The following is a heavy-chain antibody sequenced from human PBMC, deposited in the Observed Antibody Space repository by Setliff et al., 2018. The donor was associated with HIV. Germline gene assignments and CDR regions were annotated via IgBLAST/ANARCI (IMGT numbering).Heavy chain of an antibody. D-gene: IGHD3-22*01. CDR2: IVPILNTG. CDR3: ARIPNHSSGFDY. V-gene: IGHV1-69*13. Sequence: ASVKVSCKASGGTFSSSAISWVRQAPGQGLEWMGGIVPILNTGNYAPKFQGRVTITADESTTTAYMELSSLRSEDTAVYYCARIPNHSSGFDYWGQGTPVTVSS. J-gene: IGHJ4*02. CDR1: GGTFSSSA.